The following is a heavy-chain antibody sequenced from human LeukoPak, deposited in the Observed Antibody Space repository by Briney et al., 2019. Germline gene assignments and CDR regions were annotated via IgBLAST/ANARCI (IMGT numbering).Heavy chain of an antibody. CDR1: GGSISSHY. J-gene: IGHJ6*03. CDR3: ARDLSDYCYYYMDV. Sequence: PSETLSLTCTVSGGSISSHYWSWIRQPPGKGLEWIGYIYYSGSTNYNPSLKSRVTISVDTSKNQFSLKLSSVTAADTAVYYCARDLSDYCYYYMDVWGKGTTVTVSS. CDR2: IYYSGST. V-gene: IGHV4-59*11.